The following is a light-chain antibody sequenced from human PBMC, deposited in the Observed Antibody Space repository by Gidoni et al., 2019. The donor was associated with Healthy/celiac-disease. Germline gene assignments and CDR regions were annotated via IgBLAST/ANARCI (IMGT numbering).Light chain of an antibody. CDR3: QQYYSTHRST. CDR1: QSVLYSSNNKNY. Sequence: DIVMTQSPDSLAVSLGERATINCKSSQSVLYSSNNKNYLAWYQQKPGQPPKLLIYWASTRESGVPDRFSGSGSGTDFTLTISSLQAEDVAVYYCQQYYSTHRSTFGPGTKVDIK. J-gene: IGKJ3*01. CDR2: WAS. V-gene: IGKV4-1*01.